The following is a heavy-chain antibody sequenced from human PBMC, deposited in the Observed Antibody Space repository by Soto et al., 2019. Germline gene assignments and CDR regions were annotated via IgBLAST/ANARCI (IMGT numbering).Heavy chain of an antibody. CDR2: IYYSGST. D-gene: IGHD2-2*02. CDR3: ARSTGICSSTSCYSPWFDP. Sequence: SETLSLTCTVSRGYVNTFHWSWIRQPPGKGLEWIGYIYYSGSTNYNPSLKSRVTISVDTSKNQFSLKLSSVTAADTAVYYCARSTGICSSTSCYSPWFDPWGQGTLVTVSS. CDR1: RGYVNTFH. V-gene: IGHV4-59*02. J-gene: IGHJ5*02.